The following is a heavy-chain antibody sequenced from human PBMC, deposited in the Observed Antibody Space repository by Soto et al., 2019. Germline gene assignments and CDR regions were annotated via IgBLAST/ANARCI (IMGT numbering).Heavy chain of an antibody. D-gene: IGHD5-12*01. CDR2: IWYDGSNK. J-gene: IGHJ4*02. V-gene: IGHV3-33*01. Sequence: GGSLRLSCAASGFTFSSYGMHWVRQAPGKGLEWVAVIWYDGSNKYYADSVKGRFTISRDNSKNTLYLEMNSLRAEDTAVYYCARSGYSGYGRQYYFDYWGQGTLVTVSS. CDR1: GFTFSSYG. CDR3: ARSGYSGYGRQYYFDY.